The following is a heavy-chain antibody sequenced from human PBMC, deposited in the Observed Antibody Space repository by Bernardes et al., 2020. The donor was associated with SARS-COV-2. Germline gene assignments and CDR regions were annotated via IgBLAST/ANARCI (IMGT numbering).Heavy chain of an antibody. J-gene: IGHJ3*01. CDR1: GYSFTSHW. CDR2: IYPDDSES. CDR3: ATHSDSSERGAFDL. V-gene: IGHV5-51*01. Sequence: GGSLKTSCHDSGYSFTSHWIAWVRPMPGKGLEWMGMIYPDDSESRFSPSFQGRVTIPADKSINTAYLQWTSLKASDTAMYYCATHSDSSERGAFDLWGQGTLVSVSS. D-gene: IGHD6-6*01.